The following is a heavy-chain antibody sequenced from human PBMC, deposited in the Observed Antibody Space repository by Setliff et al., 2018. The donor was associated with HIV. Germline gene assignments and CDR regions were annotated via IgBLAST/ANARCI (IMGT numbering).Heavy chain of an antibody. J-gene: IGHJ6*03. CDR1: GGSISSYY. CDR3: VRTGSSTSWGVYHYYYMDI. D-gene: IGHD3-10*01. V-gene: IGHV4-4*07. CDR2: IYTSGST. Sequence: PSETLSLTCTVSGGSISSYYWSWIRQPAGKGLEWIGRIYTSGSTNYNPSLKSRVTISIDTSKNQFSLKLSSVTAADTAVYYCVRTGSSTSWGVYHYYYMDIWGKGTTVTV.